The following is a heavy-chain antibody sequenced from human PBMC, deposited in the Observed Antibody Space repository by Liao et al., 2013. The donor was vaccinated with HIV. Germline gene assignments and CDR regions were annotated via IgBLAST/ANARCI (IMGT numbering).Heavy chain of an antibody. D-gene: IGHD3-10*01. CDR3: AKYFGSEGFDP. V-gene: IGHV4-4*07. CDR2: VCSSGST. CDR1: GASMSTFC. J-gene: IGHJ5*02. Sequence: QVQLQESGPGLVKPSETLSLTCTVSGASMSTFCSTWIRQSAGKGLEWIGRVCSSGSTNYNPSLKSRVTMSADTSKNQFSLKLSSVTAADSAIYYCAKYFGSEGFDPWGQEPWSPSSQ.